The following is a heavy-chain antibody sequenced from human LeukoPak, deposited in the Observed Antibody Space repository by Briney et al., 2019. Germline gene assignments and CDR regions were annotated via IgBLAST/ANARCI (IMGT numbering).Heavy chain of an antibody. CDR3: ARRDAMDV. CDR2: VTPNSGDT. CDR1: GFTFTGYY. J-gene: IGHJ6*02. Sequence: GASVKVSCKASGFTFTGYYMHWVRQAPGQGLEWMGRVTPNSGDTNYAQKFQGRVTMTRDTSISTAYMELSRLTSDDTAVYSCARRDAMDVWGQGTTVPVS. V-gene: IGHV1-2*06.